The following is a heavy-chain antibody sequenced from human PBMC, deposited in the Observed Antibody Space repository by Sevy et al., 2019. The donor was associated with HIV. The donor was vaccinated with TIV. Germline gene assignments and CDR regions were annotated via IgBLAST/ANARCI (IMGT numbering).Heavy chain of an antibody. Sequence: GGSLRLSCAASGFSLSDYAIHWARQGPVKGLEWLTVISFDGGNKYYADSVKGRFTISRDSPKNTLCLQMNSLRDEDTAIYYCARGRKTTEEWLEELDYYYGLDVWGQRTTVTVSS. CDR2: ISFDGGNK. D-gene: IGHD2-8*01. CDR3: ARGRKTTEEWLEELDYYYGLDV. J-gene: IGHJ6*02. CDR1: GFSLSDYA. V-gene: IGHV3-30-3*01.